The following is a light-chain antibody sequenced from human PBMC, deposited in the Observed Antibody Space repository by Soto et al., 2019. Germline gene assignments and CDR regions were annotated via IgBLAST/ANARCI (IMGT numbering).Light chain of an antibody. CDR3: LQRSNWWT. Sequence: EIVLTQSPATLSLSPGERATLSCRASQSVSTYLAWYQQKPGQPPRLLIDDASTRATGIPARFSGSGSGADFTLTSGSLEPEDFAVYYCLQRSNWWTFGEGTKVEI. J-gene: IGKJ1*01. V-gene: IGKV3-11*01. CDR1: QSVSTY. CDR2: DAS.